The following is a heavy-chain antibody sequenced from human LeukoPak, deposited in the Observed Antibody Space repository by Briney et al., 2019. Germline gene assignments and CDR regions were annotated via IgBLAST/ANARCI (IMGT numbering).Heavy chain of an antibody. J-gene: IGHJ4*02. D-gene: IGHD6-19*01. V-gene: IGHV3-53*01. CDR1: GFSLSSKY. CDR2: IYSGGTT. Sequence: GSLRLSCAASGFSLSSKYMSWVRQPAGKGLEWVSVIYSGGTTFSADSVKGRFTISRDNSKNTLYLQMNSLRPDDTAVYYCTKLKGWYGDGYFDSWGPGTLVTVSS. CDR3: TKLKGWYGDGYFDS.